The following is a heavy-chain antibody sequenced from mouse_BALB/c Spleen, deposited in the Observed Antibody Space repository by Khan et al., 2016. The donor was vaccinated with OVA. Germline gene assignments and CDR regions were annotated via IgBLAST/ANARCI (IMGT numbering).Heavy chain of an antibody. CDR1: GYTFTEYT. CDR2: IDPKNGVT. Sequence: EVQLQQSGPELVKPGASVKMSCKTSGYTFTEYTLHWVKQSHGKSLEWIGVIDPKNGVTSYNQKFKGKATLTVDRSSSTAYMEFRSLTSEDSAVSYCARDAGRDWGQGTSVTVSS. J-gene: IGHJ4*01. V-gene: IGHV1-22*01. CDR3: ARDAGRD. D-gene: IGHD3-3*01.